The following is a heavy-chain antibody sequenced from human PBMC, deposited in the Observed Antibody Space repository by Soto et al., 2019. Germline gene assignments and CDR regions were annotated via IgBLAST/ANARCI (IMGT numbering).Heavy chain of an antibody. CDR3: ARHPSDFWFDP. V-gene: IGHV4-39*01. Sequence: ASETMCVRCTVAGGSLSGSGYCWSWIRPPPGKGLEWIGSIYYSGSTYYNPSLKSRVTVSVDTSKNQFSLKLSSVTAADTAVYYCARHPSDFWFDPWGQGTLVTVSS. CDR1: GGSLSGSGYC. J-gene: IGHJ5*02. CDR2: IYYSGST. D-gene: IGHD2-21*02.